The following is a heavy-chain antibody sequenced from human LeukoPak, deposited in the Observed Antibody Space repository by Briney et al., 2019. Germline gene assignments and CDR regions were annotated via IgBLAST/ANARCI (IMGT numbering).Heavy chain of an antibody. CDR1: GFTFSSYW. V-gene: IGHV3-7*01. CDR2: IEPTGSAT. D-gene: IGHD2-15*01. J-gene: IGHJ4*02. CDR3: GRFGYVAAVDS. Sequence: GGSLRLSCTASGFTFSSYWMTWVRQAPGKGLEWVANIEPTGSATYYVDSVKGRFTISRDNAKNLLYLQMNSLRAEDSAVYHCGRFGYVAAVDSWGQGALVTVSS.